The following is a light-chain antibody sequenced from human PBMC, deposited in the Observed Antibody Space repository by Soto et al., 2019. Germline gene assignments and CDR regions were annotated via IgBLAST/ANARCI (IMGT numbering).Light chain of an antibody. CDR2: DST. J-gene: IGKJ5*01. Sequence: ELVMTQSPATLSVSPGERATLSCRASQSIHTSLAWYQQKSGKPPRLVIYDSTLRANGVPDRFSGSGSGTDFTLTISSLQPEDFATYYCQQYNSYPITFGQGTRLEIK. V-gene: IGKV3D-15*01. CDR3: QQYNSYPIT. CDR1: QSIHTS.